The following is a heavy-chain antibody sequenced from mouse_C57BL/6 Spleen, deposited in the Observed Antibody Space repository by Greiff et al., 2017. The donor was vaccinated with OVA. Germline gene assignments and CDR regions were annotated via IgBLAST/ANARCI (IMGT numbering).Heavy chain of an antibody. CDR3: ARRYGNNYFGY. CDR1: GYNIKDYY. CDR2: IDPEDGGT. J-gene: IGHJ2*01. D-gene: IGHD2-1*01. Sequence: EVKLMESGAELVKPGASVKLSYTASGYNIKDYYMHWVKQRTEQGLEWIGRIDPEDGGTKYAPKFKGKATITADTSSNTAYMQLSSLTSEDTAVCYWARRYGNNYFGYWGQGPTLTFST. V-gene: IGHV14-2*01.